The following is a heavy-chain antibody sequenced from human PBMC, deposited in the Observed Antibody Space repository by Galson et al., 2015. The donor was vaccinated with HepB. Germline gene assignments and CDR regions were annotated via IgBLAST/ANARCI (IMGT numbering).Heavy chain of an antibody. J-gene: IGHJ4*02. CDR1: GYTFTSYY. Sequence: SVKVSCKASGYTFTSYYMHWVRQAPGQGLEWMGIINPSGGNTNYAQKFQGRVTMTRDTSTSTVYMELSSLRSEDTAVYYCARETTFAVAAHKGFDYWGQGTLVTVSS. CDR3: ARETTFAVAAHKGFDY. V-gene: IGHV1-46*03. D-gene: IGHD3-3*01. CDR2: INPSGGNT.